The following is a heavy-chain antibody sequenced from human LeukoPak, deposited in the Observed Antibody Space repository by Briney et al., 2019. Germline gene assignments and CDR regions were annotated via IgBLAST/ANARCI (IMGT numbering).Heavy chain of an antibody. CDR2: IYPGDSDT. J-gene: IGHJ4*02. V-gene: IGHV5-51*01. D-gene: IGHD6-19*01. CDR3: VVTIDIAVAGTPY. CDR1: GYSFTSYW. Sequence: GESLKISCKGSGYSFTSYWIGWVRQMPGKGLEWMGIIYPGDSDTRYSPSFQGQVTISADKSISTAYLQWSSLKASDTAMYYCVVTIDIAVAGTPYWGQGTLVTVSS.